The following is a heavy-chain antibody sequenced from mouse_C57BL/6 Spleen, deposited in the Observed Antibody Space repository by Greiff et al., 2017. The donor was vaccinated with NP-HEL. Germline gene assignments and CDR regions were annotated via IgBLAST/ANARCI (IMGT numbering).Heavy chain of an antibody. D-gene: IGHD4-1*02. CDR1: GYSITSGYD. CDR2: ISYSGST. J-gene: IGHJ2*01. V-gene: IGHV3-1*01. Sequence: ESGPGMVKPSQSLSLTCTVTGYSITSGYDWHWIRHFPGNKLEWMGYISYSGSTNYNPSLKSRISITHDTSKNHFFLKLNSVTTEDTATYYCERAQLGGNYFDYWGQGTTLTVSS. CDR3: ERAQLGGNYFDY.